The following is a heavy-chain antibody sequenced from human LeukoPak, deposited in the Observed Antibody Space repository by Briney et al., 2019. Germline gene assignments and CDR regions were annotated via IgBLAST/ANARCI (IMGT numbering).Heavy chain of an antibody. Sequence: GASVKVSCKVSGYTLTELSMHWVRQAPGKGLEWMGGFDPEDGETIYAQKFQGRVTMTEDTSTDTAYMELSSLRSEDTAVYYCATASATHYFASGSFDYWGQGTLVTVSS. D-gene: IGHD3-10*01. CDR2: FDPEDGET. V-gene: IGHV1-24*01. CDR1: GYTLTELS. J-gene: IGHJ4*02. CDR3: ATASATHYFASGSFDY.